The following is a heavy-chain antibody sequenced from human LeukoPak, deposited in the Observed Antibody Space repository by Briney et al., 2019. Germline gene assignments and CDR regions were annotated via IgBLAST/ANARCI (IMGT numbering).Heavy chain of an antibody. CDR1: GGSISSSSYY. CDR3: ARAGFDP. V-gene: IGHV4-39*07. Sequence: ASETLSLTCTVSGGSISSSSYYWGWIRQPPGKGLEWIGSIYYSGSTYYNPSLKSRVTISVDTSKNQFSLKLSSVTAADAAVYYCARAGFDPWGQGTLVTVSS. CDR2: IYYSGST. J-gene: IGHJ5*02.